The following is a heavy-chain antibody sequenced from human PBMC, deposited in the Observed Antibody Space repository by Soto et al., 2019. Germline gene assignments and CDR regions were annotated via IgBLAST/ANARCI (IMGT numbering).Heavy chain of an antibody. J-gene: IGHJ5*02. CDR2: INHSGST. Sequence: FDGSRISKKPGKGLEWIGEINHSGSTNYNPSLKSRVTISVDTSKNQFSLKLSSVTAADTAVYYCAREGRLRYLGTRNNWFDPWGQRTLVTVSS. CDR1: FD. D-gene: IGHD3-9*01. CDR3: AREGRLRYLGTRNNWFDP. V-gene: IGHV4-34*01.